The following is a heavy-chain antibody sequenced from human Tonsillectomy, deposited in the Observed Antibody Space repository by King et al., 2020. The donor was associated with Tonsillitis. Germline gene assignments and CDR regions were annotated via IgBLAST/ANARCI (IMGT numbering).Heavy chain of an antibody. CDR3: AKDNSGSYYFDY. J-gene: IGHJ4*02. CDR1: GFTFDDYA. Sequence: VQLVESGGGLVQPGRSLRLSCAASGFTFDDYAMHWVRQAPGKGLEGVAGISWKSGSIGYAVSVKGRFTISRYNSKNSLYLQMNSLRAEDTALYYCAKDNSGSYYFDYWGQGTLVTVSS. V-gene: IGHV3-9*01. D-gene: IGHD1-26*01. CDR2: ISWKSGSI.